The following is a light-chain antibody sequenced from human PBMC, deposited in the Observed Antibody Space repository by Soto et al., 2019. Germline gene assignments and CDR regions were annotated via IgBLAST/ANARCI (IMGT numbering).Light chain of an antibody. V-gene: IGKV3D-20*02. CDR1: ERIYSAY. CDR2: GTS. Sequence: EVVLTQSPGTLSLSRGERATLSCRASERIYSAYLGWYQQKPGQAPRLLIYGTSSRATGIPDRFSGSGSGTDFTLTLSSLEPEDFALYYCQQRSNWPITFGQGTRLEI. J-gene: IGKJ5*01. CDR3: QQRSNWPIT.